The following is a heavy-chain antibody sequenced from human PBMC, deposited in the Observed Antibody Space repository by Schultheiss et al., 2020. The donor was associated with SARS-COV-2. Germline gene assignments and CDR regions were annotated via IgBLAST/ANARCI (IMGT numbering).Heavy chain of an antibody. V-gene: IGHV4-59*01. D-gene: IGHD3-3*01. J-gene: IGHJ6*02. CDR3: AREWGFLVTYGMDV. CDR1: GGSISTYY. CDR2: IYYSGST. Sequence: SETLSLTCTVSGGSISTYYWNWVRQPPGKGLEWIGYIYYSGSTYYNPSLKSRVTISVDTSKNQFSLKLSSVTAADTAVYYCAREWGFLVTYGMDVWGQGTTVTVSS.